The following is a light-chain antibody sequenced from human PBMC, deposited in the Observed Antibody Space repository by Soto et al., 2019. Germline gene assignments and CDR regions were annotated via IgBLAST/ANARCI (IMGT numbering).Light chain of an antibody. CDR2: DVS. V-gene: IGLV2-14*01. CDR1: SSDVGNYNY. Sequence: QSALPQPASVSGSPGQSITISCTGTSSDVGNYNYVSWYQQHPGKAPKLMIYDVSNRPSGVSNRFSGSKSGNTASLTISGLQAEDEADYYCSSYTSSRTLVFGTGTKVTVL. CDR3: SSYTSSRTLV. J-gene: IGLJ1*01.